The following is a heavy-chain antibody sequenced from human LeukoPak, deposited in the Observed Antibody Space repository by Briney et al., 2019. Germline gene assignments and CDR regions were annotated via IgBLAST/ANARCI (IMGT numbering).Heavy chain of an antibody. CDR2: IRYDGSHK. V-gene: IGHV3-30*02. CDR1: GFTFSTYG. CDR3: TKMSGYYVSDY. Sequence: GGSLRVSCAASGFTFSTYGMRWVRQAPGKGLEWVAFIRYDGSHKYYADSVKGRFTISRDNSKNTLYLQMNTLRPEDTAVYYCTKMSGYYVSDYWGQGTLVTVSS. D-gene: IGHD3-3*01. J-gene: IGHJ4*02.